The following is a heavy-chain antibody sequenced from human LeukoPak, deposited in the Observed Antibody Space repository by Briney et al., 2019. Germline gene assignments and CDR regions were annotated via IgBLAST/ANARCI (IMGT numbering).Heavy chain of an antibody. CDR2: ISGSGGST. CDR1: GFTFSSYG. V-gene: IGHV3-23*01. J-gene: IGHJ4*02. CDR3: AKEGKTRNWNYYQAKAVY. D-gene: IGHD1-7*01. Sequence: GGTLRLSCAASGFTFSSYGMSWVRQAPGKGLEWVSAISGSGGSTYYADSVKGRFTISRDNSKNTLYLQMNSLRAEDTGVYYCAKEGKTRNWNYYQAKAVYWGQGTLVTVSS.